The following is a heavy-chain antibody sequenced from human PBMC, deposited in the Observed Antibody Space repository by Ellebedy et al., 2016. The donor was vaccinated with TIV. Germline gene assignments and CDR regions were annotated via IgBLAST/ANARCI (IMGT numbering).Heavy chain of an antibody. CDR3: VRDHNWAFDY. D-gene: IGHD5-24*01. V-gene: IGHV3-48*01. Sequence: GESLKISXAASGFTFSRYGMHWVRQAPGKGLEWITHINAETNLIYYADSVKGRITVSRDNAESSLFLQMNDLRAGDTAVYYCVRDHNWAFDYWGQGTLVAVSS. J-gene: IGHJ4*02. CDR1: GFTFSRYG. CDR2: INAETNLI.